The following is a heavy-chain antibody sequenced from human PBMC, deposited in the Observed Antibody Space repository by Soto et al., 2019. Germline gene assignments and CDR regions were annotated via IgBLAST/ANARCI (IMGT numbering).Heavy chain of an antibody. J-gene: IGHJ3*02. CDR3: GILTTVVTRVGALDI. V-gene: IGHV3-30*03. CDR2: ISYDGSNK. Sequence: QVQLVESGGGVVQPGRSLRLSCAASGFTFSSYGMHWVRQAPGKGLEWVAVISYDGSNKYYADSVKGRFTISRDNSKNTLYLQMNSLRAEDTAVYYGGILTTVVTRVGALDIWGQGTMVTVSS. CDR1: GFTFSSYG. D-gene: IGHD4-17*01.